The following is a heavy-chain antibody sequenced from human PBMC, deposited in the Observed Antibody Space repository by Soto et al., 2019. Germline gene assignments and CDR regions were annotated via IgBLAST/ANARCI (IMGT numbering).Heavy chain of an antibody. CDR1: GFTFSSYA. V-gene: IGHV3-23*01. CDR2: ISGSGGST. CDR3: AQDAVDIVATIFDY. D-gene: IGHD5-12*01. J-gene: IGHJ4*02. Sequence: GGSLRLSCTASGFTFSSYAMSWVRQAPGKGLEWVSAISGSGGSTYYADSVKGRFTISRDNSKNTLYLQMNSLRAEDTAVYYCAQDAVDIVATIFDYWGQGTLVTVSS.